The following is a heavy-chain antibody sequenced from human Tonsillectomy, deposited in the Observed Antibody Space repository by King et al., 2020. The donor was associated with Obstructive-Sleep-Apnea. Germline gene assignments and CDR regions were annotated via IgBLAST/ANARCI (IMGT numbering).Heavy chain of an antibody. D-gene: IGHD4-17*01. CDR3: ARLTTMTPDWYFDL. J-gene: IGHJ2*01. Sequence: VQLVQSGSELKKPGASVKVSCEASGYTFTNYAMNWVRQAPGQGLEWMGWIITNTGNPTYAQGFTGRFVFSLDTSVSTAYLQISSLKAEDTAGYYCARLTTMTPDWYFDLWGRGTLVTVSS. V-gene: IGHV7-4-1*02. CDR2: IITNTGNP. CDR1: GYTFTNYA.